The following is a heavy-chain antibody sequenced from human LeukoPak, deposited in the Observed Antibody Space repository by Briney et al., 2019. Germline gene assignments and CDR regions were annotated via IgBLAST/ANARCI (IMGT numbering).Heavy chain of an antibody. D-gene: IGHD3-22*01. CDR2: IYDSGNT. Sequence: SETLSLTCTVSGGSIRGHYWSWIRQPPGKGLEWIGYIYDSGNTNYNPSLKSRVTISIDTSKNQFSLKLSSVTAADTAVYYCARRRGYYYDSSGYTFDYWGQGTLVTVSS. J-gene: IGHJ4*02. CDR1: GGSIRGHY. V-gene: IGHV4-59*08. CDR3: ARRRGYYYDSSGYTFDY.